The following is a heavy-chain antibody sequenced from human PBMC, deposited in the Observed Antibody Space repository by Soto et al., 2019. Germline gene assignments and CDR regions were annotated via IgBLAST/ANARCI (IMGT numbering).Heavy chain of an antibody. CDR1: GGSISSSSYY. D-gene: IGHD2-2*01. Sequence: SETLSLTYTVSGGSISSSSYYWGWIRQPPGKGLEWIGSIYYSGSTYYNPSLKSRVTISVDTSKNQFSLKLSSVTAADTAVYYCARHRGYCSSTSCYEFDYWGQGPLVTVS. CDR3: ARHRGYCSSTSCYEFDY. CDR2: IYYSGST. J-gene: IGHJ4*02. V-gene: IGHV4-39*01.